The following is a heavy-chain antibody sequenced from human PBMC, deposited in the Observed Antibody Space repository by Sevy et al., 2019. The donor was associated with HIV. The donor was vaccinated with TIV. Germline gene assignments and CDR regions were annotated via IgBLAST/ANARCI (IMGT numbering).Heavy chain of an antibody. D-gene: IGHD6-6*01. J-gene: IGHJ6*02. CDR2: MSYDGSRK. CDR3: AKAPGQRVGAPYYYYYGMDV. V-gene: IGHV3-30*18. Sequence: GGSLRLSCAASGFSFSIHGMHWVRQAPGKGLERVAVMSYDGSRKYYADSVKGRLTISRGNSKNTLFFQMNSLRVEDTAVYYCAKAPGQRVGAPYYYYYGMDVWCQGTTVTVSS. CDR1: GFSFSIHG.